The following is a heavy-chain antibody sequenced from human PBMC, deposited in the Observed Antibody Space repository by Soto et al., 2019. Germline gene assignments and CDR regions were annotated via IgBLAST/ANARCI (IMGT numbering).Heavy chain of an antibody. CDR3: ARQIYDSDTGPNFQYYFDS. J-gene: IGHJ4*02. CDR2: IDPSDSQT. V-gene: IGHV5-10-1*01. Sequence: GESLKISCTGSGYSFAGYWITWVRQKPGKGLEWMGRIDPSDSQTYYSPSFRGHVTISVTKSITTVFLQWSSLRASDTAMYYCARQIYDSDTGPNFQYYFDSWGQGTPVTVSS. CDR1: GYSFAGYW. D-gene: IGHD3-22*01.